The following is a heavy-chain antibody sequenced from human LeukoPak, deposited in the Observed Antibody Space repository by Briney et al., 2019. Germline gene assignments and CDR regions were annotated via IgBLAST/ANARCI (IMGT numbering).Heavy chain of an antibody. D-gene: IGHD6-13*01. J-gene: IGHJ4*02. CDR1: GFTFSSYG. V-gene: IGHV3-23*01. Sequence: GGSLRLSCAASGFTFSSYGMHWVRQAPGKGLEWVSAISGSGGSTYYADSVKGRFTISRDNSKDTLYLQMNSLRAEDTAVYYCAKMPRQQEDWGQGTLVTVSS. CDR2: ISGSGGST. CDR3: AKMPRQQED.